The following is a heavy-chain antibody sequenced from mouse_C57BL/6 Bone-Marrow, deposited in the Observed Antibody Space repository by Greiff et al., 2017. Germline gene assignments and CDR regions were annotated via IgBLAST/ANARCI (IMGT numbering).Heavy chain of an antibody. CDR1: GYTFTSYW. Sequence: QVQLQQPGAELVKPGDSVKMSCKASGYTFTSYWITWVKQRPGQGLEWIGDIYPGSGSTNYNEKFKSKATLTVDTSSSTAYLQLSSLTSEDSAVYYCARPYYSNYWYFDVWGTGTTVTVSS. J-gene: IGHJ1*03. CDR2: IYPGSGST. CDR3: ARPYYSNYWYFDV. D-gene: IGHD2-5*01. V-gene: IGHV1-55*01.